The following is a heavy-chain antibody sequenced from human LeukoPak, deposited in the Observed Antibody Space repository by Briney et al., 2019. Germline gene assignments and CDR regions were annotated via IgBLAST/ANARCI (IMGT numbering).Heavy chain of an antibody. D-gene: IGHD3-10*01. CDR1: GGSISGFY. J-gene: IGHJ3*02. CDR3: ARGRKFGEGAFDI. Sequence: SETLSLTCTVSGGSISGFYCSWIRQPPGKGLEWIGYIFYSGSTKINPSLKSRVTMSVDTSKNQFSLKPNSVTAADTAVYYCARGRKFGEGAFDIWGQGTMVTVSS. CDR2: IFYSGST. V-gene: IGHV4-59*01.